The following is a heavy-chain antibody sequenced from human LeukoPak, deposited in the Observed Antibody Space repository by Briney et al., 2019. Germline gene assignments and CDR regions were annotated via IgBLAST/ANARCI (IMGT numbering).Heavy chain of an antibody. CDR3: TKVGYFYASGGYTAFDY. Sequence: NPSETLSLTCAVYGGSFSGYYWSWIRQPPGKGLEWIGEINHSGSTSYNPSLKSRVTISVDKSKNQFSLKLSSVTAADTAVYYCTKVGYFYASGGYTAFDYWGQGTLVTVSS. D-gene: IGHD3-22*01. J-gene: IGHJ4*02. CDR2: INHSGST. V-gene: IGHV4-34*01. CDR1: GGSFSGYY.